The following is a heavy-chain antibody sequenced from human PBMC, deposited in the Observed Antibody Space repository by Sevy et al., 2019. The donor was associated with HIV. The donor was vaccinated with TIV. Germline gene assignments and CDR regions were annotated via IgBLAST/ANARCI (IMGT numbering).Heavy chain of an antibody. Sequence: GGSLRLSCAASGFTFSSYWMSWVRQAPGKGLEWVANIKQDGSEKYYVDSVKGRFTISRDNAKNSLYLQMNSLRAEDTAVYYCARDYLPRRIAAADNWFDPWGQGTLVTVSS. CDR2: IKQDGSEK. CDR1: GFTFSSYW. D-gene: IGHD6-13*01. V-gene: IGHV3-7*01. CDR3: ARDYLPRRIAAADNWFDP. J-gene: IGHJ5*02.